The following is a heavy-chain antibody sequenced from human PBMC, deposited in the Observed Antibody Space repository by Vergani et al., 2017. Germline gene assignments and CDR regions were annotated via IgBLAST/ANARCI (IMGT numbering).Heavy chain of an antibody. V-gene: IGHV3-23*01. J-gene: IGHJ4*02. Sequence: EVQLLESGGGLVQPGGSLRLSCAASGFTFSSYAMSWVRQAPGKGLEWVSAISGSGGSTYYADSVKGRFTISRDNSKNTLYLQMNSLRAEDTAVYYCAKQMCSGYYYVSKAAITYWGQGTLVTVSS. CDR1: GFTFSSYA. D-gene: IGHD3-22*01. CDR2: ISGSGGST. CDR3: AKQMCSGYYYVSKAAITY.